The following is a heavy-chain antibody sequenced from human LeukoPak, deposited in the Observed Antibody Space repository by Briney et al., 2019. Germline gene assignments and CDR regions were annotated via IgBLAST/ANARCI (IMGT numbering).Heavy chain of an antibody. CDR2: IYYSGST. J-gene: IGHJ4*02. Sequence: SQTLSLACTVSGGSISSGGYYWSWIRQHPGKGLEWIGYIYYSGSTYYNPSLKSRVTISVDTSKNQFSLKLSSVTAADTAVYYCARGEYYGSGSYYVNFDYWGQGTLVTVSS. V-gene: IGHV4-31*03. D-gene: IGHD3-10*01. CDR3: ARGEYYGSGSYYVNFDY. CDR1: GGSISSGGYY.